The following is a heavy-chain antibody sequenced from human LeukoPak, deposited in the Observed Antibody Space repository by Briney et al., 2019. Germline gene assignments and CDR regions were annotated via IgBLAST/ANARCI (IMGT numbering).Heavy chain of an antibody. D-gene: IGHD6-6*01. V-gene: IGHV4-59*01. CDR1: GASISSYY. CDR3: ARRIAARAFDY. Sequence: NPSETLSLTCTVSGASISSYYWSWIRQPPGKGLEWIGYIYYSGSTNYNPSLKSRVTISVDTSKNQFSLQLSSVTAADTAVYYCARRIAARAFDYWGQGTLVTVSS. CDR2: IYYSGST. J-gene: IGHJ4*02.